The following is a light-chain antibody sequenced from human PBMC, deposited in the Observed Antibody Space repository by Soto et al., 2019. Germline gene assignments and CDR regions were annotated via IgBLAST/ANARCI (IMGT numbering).Light chain of an antibody. J-gene: IGKJ2*02. CDR2: DAS. CDR1: QDITNY. Sequence: IQMTQSPSSLSASVGDRVTITCQASQDITNYLIWYQQKPGKAPKLLIYDASSLGTGVSSRFSGSGSGTHFTLTISSLQPEDIATYYCQQFDSVPCTFDQGTKLEMK. CDR3: QQFDSVPCT. V-gene: IGKV1-33*01.